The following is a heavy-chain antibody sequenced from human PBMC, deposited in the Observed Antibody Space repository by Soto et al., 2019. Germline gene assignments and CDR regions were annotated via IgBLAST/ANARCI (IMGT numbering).Heavy chain of an antibody. J-gene: IGHJ4*02. CDR1: GFPFSSYG. CDR2: ISYDGSNT. Sequence: QVQLVESGGGVVQPGRSLRLSCAASGFPFSSYGMHWVRQAPCKGLEWVAHISYDGSNTHYTDSVKGRFTISRDNSKNMLYLQMSSLRAEDTAVYYCAGGQYYFDYCGQGTRVSVSS. D-gene: IGHD2-15*01. V-gene: IGHV3-30*03. CDR3: AGGQYYFDY.